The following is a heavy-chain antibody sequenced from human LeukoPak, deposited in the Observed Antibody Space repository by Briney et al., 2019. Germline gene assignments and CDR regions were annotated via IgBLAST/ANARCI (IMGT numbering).Heavy chain of an antibody. V-gene: IGHV1-46*01. D-gene: IGHD1-26*01. Sequence: ASVKVSCKASGYTFSRYYMHWVRQAPGQGLEWMGIINPSGDRPSTTSYAQKFQGRVTMTRDLSTSTVYMDLSSLRSDDAAVYYCARDSGSYWPFDYWGQGTLVTVSS. CDR2: INPSGDRPSTT. CDR1: GYTFSRYY. J-gene: IGHJ4*02. CDR3: ARDSGSYWPFDY.